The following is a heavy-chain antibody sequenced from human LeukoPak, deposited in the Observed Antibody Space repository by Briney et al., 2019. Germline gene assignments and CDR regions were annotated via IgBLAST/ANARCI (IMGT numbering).Heavy chain of an antibody. V-gene: IGHV3-30*18. CDR1: GFTFSSYG. CDR3: AKDPGYLDY. Sequence: GRSLRLSCATSGFTFSSYGMHWVRQAPGKGLEWVAVISYDGRNKYYADSVKGRFAITRDNSKNTVHLQMNSLRAEDTAVYYCAKDPGYLDYWGQGTLVTVSS. D-gene: IGHD2-15*01. CDR2: ISYDGRNK. J-gene: IGHJ4*02.